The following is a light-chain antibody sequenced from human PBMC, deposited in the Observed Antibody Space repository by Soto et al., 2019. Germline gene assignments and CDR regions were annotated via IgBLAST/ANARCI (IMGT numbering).Light chain of an antibody. V-gene: IGLV1-44*01. CDR3: AALDDSLNGYG. J-gene: IGLJ1*01. Sequence: QSVLTQPPSASGTPGQRVTTSCSGSSSNIGSNTVNWYQQLPGTAPKLLIYSNNQRPSGVPDRFSGSKSGTSASLAISGLQSEDEADYYCAALDDSLNGYGFGTGTKVTVL. CDR1: SSNIGSNT. CDR2: SNN.